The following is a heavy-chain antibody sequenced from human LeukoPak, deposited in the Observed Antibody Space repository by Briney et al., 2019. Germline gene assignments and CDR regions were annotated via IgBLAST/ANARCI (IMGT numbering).Heavy chain of an antibody. Sequence: SGGSLRLSCAASGFTFSSYSMNWVRQAPGKGLEWVSYISSSSSTIYYADSVKGRFTISRDNAKNTLYLQMNSLRAEDTAVYYCARVVSSGGSRRFDPWGQGTLVTVSS. J-gene: IGHJ5*02. CDR1: GFTFSSYS. CDR2: ISSSSSTI. V-gene: IGHV3-48*04. CDR3: ARVVSSGGSRRFDP. D-gene: IGHD2-15*01.